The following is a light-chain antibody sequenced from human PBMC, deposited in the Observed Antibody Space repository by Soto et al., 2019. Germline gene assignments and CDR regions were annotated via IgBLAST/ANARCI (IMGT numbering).Light chain of an antibody. V-gene: IGKV1-8*01. J-gene: IGKJ4*01. Sequence: AIRMTQSPSSFSASTGDRVTITCRASQGISSYLAWYQQKPGKAPKLLIYAASTLQSGVPSRFSGSGSGTDFTLPIICLQSEDFATYYCQQYYSYPLTFGGGTKVEIK. CDR3: QQYYSYPLT. CDR2: AAS. CDR1: QGISSY.